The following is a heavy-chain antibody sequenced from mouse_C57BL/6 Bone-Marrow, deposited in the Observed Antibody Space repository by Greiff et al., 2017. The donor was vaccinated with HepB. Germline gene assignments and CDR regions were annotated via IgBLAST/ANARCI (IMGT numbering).Heavy chain of an antibody. CDR2: IDPNSGGT. CDR3: ARYGLWNWGALAY. Sequence: QVQLQQPGAELVKPGASVKLSCKASGYTFTSYWMHWVKQRPGRGLEWIGRIDPNSGGTKYNEKFKSKATLTVDKPSSTAYMQLSSLRSEDSAVYYCARYGLWNWGALAYWGQGTLVTVSA. CDR1: GYTFTSYW. J-gene: IGHJ3*01. D-gene: IGHD1-2*01. V-gene: IGHV1-72*01.